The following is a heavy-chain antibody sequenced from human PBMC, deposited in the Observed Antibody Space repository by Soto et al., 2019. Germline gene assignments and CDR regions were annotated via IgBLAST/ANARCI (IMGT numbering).Heavy chain of an antibody. V-gene: IGHV1-69*04. J-gene: IGHJ3*02. CDR1: GGTFSSYA. Sequence: ASVKVSCKASGGTFSSYAISWVRQAPGQGLEWMGRIIPILGIANYAQKFQGRVTITADKSTSTAYMELSSLRSEDTAVYYCAEGKVGANAAFDIWGQGTMVTVSS. CDR3: AEGKVGANAAFDI. CDR2: IIPILGIA. D-gene: IGHD1-26*01.